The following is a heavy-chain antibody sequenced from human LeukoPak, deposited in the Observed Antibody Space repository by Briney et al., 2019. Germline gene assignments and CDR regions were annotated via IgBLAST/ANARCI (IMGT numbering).Heavy chain of an antibody. CDR1: GGSISSYY. CDR3: ARGGDYGDYNWYFDL. CDR2: IYYSGST. J-gene: IGHJ2*01. D-gene: IGHD4-17*01. Sequence: SETLSLTCTVSGGSISSYYWSWIRQPPGKGLEWIGYIYYSGSTNYNPSLKSRVTISVDTSKNQFSLKLSSVTAADTAVYYCARGGDYGDYNWYFDLWGRGTPVTVSS. V-gene: IGHV4-59*01.